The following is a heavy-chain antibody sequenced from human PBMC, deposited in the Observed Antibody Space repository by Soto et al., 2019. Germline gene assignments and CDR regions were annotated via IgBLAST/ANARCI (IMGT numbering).Heavy chain of an antibody. D-gene: IGHD2-2*01. CDR1: GFTFSSYA. CDR2: ISGSGGST. Sequence: EVQLLESGGGLVQPGGSLRLSCAASGFTFSSYAMSWVRQAPGKGLEWVSAISGSGGSTYYADSVKGRFTISRDNSKNTLYLQMNSLRAEDTAVYYCAKPSPAVTPTSSRPDVWGKGTTVTVSS. J-gene: IGHJ6*04. V-gene: IGHV3-23*01. CDR3: AKPSPAVTPTSSRPDV.